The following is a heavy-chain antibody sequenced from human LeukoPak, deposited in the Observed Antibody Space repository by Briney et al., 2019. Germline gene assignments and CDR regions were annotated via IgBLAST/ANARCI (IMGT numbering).Heavy chain of an antibody. Sequence: GGSLRLSCAASGFTFSSYWMHWVRQAPGKGLVWVSRINSDGSSTSYADSVKGRFTISRDNAKNTLYLQMNSLRAEDTAVYYCASFNYYDSSGYQGPFDYWGQGTLVTVSS. V-gene: IGHV3-74*01. CDR1: GFTFSSYW. D-gene: IGHD3-22*01. CDR3: ASFNYYDSSGYQGPFDY. CDR2: INSDGSST. J-gene: IGHJ4*02.